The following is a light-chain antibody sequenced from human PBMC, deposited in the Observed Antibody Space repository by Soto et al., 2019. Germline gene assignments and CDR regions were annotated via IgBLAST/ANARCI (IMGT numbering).Light chain of an antibody. CDR1: QSVRNN. CDR2: EAS. J-gene: IGKJ1*01. V-gene: IGKV3-11*01. CDR3: QQRYNWPLT. Sequence: EIVLTQSPATLSLSPGERATLSCRASQSVRNNLAWYQQKPGQAPRLLIYEASNRATGIPARFSGSGSGTDFTLTISSLEPEDFAVYYCQQRYNWPLTFGQGTKVDIK.